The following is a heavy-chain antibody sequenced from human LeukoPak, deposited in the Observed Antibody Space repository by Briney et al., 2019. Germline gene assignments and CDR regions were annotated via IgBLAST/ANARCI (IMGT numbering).Heavy chain of an antibody. D-gene: IGHD2-8*01. V-gene: IGHV3-21*01. J-gene: IGHJ6*03. CDR1: GFTFSSYS. CDR2: ISSSGSYI. Sequence: PGGSLRLSCAASGFTFSSYSMNWVRQAPGKGLEWVSSISSSGSYIYYADSVKGRFTISRDNAKNSLCLQMNSLRAEDTAVYYCARGYCTNGVCYKDYYYYYMDVWGKGTTVTVSS. CDR3: ARGYCTNGVCYKDYYYYYMDV.